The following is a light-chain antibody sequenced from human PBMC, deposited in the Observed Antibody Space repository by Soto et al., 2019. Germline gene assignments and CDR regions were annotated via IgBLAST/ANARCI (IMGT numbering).Light chain of an antibody. CDR2: ANS. V-gene: IGLV1-40*01. J-gene: IGLJ3*02. CDR1: TSNIGAGYD. CDR3: LSYDRSLFWV. Sequence: QSVLTQPPSVSGAPGQRVTISCTGSTSNIGAGYDVHWYQQLPGTAPKLVISANSNRPSGVPDRFSGSKSGTSASLAITGRQAEDEADYYCLSYDRSLFWVFGGGTKVTVL.